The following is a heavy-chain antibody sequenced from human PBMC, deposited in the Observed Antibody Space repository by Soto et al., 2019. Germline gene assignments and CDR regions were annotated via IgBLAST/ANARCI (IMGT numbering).Heavy chain of an antibody. J-gene: IGHJ5*02. V-gene: IGHV4-59*01. CDR2: IYYRGST. Sequence: KPSETLSLTCTVSGVSISSDYWSWIRQPPGKGLEWIGYIYYRGSTNYNPSLKSRVSISVDRSKNQFSLKLSSVTAADTAVYFCARQGVELTTIWANWFDPWGQGTLVTVSS. CDR3: ARQGVELTTIWANWFDP. CDR1: GVSISSDY. D-gene: IGHD4-4*01.